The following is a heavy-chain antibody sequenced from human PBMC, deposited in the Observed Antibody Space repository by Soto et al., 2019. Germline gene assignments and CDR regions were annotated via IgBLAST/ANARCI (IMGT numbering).Heavy chain of an antibody. D-gene: IGHD6-19*01. CDR1: GFTFSSYA. V-gene: IGHV3-23*01. CDR2: ISGSGGST. CDR3: AKDPLRYSSGFGAFDI. Sequence: EVQLLESGGGLVQPGGSLRLTCAASGFTFSSYAMSWVRQAPGKGLEWVSAISGSGGSTYYADSVKGRFTISRDNSKNTLYLQMNSLRAEDTAVYYCAKDPLRYSSGFGAFDIWCQGTMVTVSS. J-gene: IGHJ3*02.